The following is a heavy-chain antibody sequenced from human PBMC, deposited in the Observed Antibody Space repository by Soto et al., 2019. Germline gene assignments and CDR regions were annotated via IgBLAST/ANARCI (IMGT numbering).Heavy chain of an antibody. CDR3: ARGGHVVVVTAALDS. CDR1: GDTFTDYY. Sequence: QVQLMQSGAEVKKPGASVKVSCKASGDTFTDYYIHWVRQAPGQGLEWMGTVNPSGGHTTYAQHFLGRRTMTRDTSTSTLYMELTSLTSDDTAIYYCARGGHVVVVTAALDSWGQGTLVTVSS. CDR2: VNPSGGHT. J-gene: IGHJ4*02. D-gene: IGHD2-21*02. V-gene: IGHV1-46*01.